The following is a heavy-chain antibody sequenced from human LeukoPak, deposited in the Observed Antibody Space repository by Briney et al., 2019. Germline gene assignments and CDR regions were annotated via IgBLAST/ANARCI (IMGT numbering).Heavy chain of an antibody. Sequence: ASETLSLTCGVSGGSVINTNWWTWVRQPPGKGLEWIGEVHLDGRTNSNPSLESRLTMSVDVSENQVSLKLTSVTAADTAVYYCAREGGFYRPLDYSGQGTLVTVSS. CDR2: VHLDGRT. CDR1: GGSVINTNW. D-gene: IGHD3-3*01. V-gene: IGHV4-4*02. J-gene: IGHJ4*02. CDR3: AREGGFYRPLDY.